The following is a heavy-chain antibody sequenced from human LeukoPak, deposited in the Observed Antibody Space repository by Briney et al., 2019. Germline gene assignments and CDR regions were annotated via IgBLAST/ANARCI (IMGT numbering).Heavy chain of an antibody. CDR1: GYTLTELS. D-gene: IGHD6-6*01. CDR2: ISAYNGNT. V-gene: IGHV1-18*01. CDR3: AREFEYSSSPHFDY. Sequence: ASVKVSCKVSGYTLTELSMHWVRQAPGQGLEWMGWISAYNGNTNYAQKLQGRVTTTTDTSTSTAYMELRSLRSDDTAVYYCAREFEYSSSPHFDYWGQGTLVTVSS. J-gene: IGHJ4*02.